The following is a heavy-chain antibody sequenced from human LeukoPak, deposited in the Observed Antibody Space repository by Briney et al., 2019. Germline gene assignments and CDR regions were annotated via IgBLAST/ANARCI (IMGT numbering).Heavy chain of an antibody. CDR2: INHSGST. CDR1: GGSFSGYY. J-gene: IGHJ6*02. CDR3: ARATGGGVSTGYYYYYGMDV. Sequence: SETLSLTCAVYGGSFSGYYWSWLRQPPGKGLEWIGEINHSGSTNYNPSLKSRVTISVDTSKNQFSLKLSSVTAADTAVYYCARATGGGVSTGYYYYYGMDVWGQGTTVTGSS. V-gene: IGHV4-34*01. D-gene: IGHD2-8*02.